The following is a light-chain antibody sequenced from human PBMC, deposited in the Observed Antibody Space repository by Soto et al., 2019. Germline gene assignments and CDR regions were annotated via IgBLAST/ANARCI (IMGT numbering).Light chain of an antibody. CDR2: WAS. J-gene: IGKJ5*01. V-gene: IGKV4-1*01. Sequence: DIMMTQSPDSLAVSLGERATINCKSSQSVLYSSNNKNYLAWYRQKPGQPPKLLISWASTRESGVPDRFSGSGSGTDFTLTISSLQAEDVAVYYCQQYYSTPITFGQGTRLEIK. CDR1: QSVLYSSNNKNY. CDR3: QQYYSTPIT.